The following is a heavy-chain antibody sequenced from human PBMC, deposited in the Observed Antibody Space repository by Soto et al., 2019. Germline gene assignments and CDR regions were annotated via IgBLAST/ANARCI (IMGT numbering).Heavy chain of an antibody. CDR3: ARHSAYCSSTSCYFDDDYYYYYYMDF. CDR1: GGSISSYY. CDR2: IYYSGST. Sequence: SETLSLTCTVSGGSISSYYWSWIRQPPGKGLEWIGYIYYSGSTNYNPSLKSRVTISVDTSKNQFSLKLSSVTAADTAVYYCARHSAYCSSTSCYFDDDYYYYYYMDFWGKGTTVTVSS. V-gene: IGHV4-59*08. D-gene: IGHD2-2*01. J-gene: IGHJ6*03.